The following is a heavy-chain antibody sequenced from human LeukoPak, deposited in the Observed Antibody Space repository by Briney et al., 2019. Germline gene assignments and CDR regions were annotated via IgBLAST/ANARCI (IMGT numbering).Heavy chain of an antibody. CDR2: IYYSGST. D-gene: IGHD5-12*01. CDR3: ARSGSGYLRYYFDY. V-gene: IGHV4-39*07. J-gene: IGHJ4*02. Sequence: SETLSLTCNISGGSISSRTYSWGWIRQPPGKGLEWIGSIYYSGSTYYNPSLKSRVTISVDTSKNHFSLKLSSVTAADTAVYYCARSGSGYLRYYFDYWGQGTLVTVSS. CDR1: GGSISSRTYS.